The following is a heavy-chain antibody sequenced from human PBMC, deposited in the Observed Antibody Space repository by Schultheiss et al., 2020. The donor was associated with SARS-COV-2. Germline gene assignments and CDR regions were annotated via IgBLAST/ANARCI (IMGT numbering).Heavy chain of an antibody. J-gene: IGHJ1*01. CDR1: GTSISSYY. V-gene: IGHV4-59*12. Sequence: SETLSLTCTVSGTSISSYYWSWIRQHPGKGLEWIGYIYYSGSTYYNPSLKSRVTISVDTSKNQFSLKLSSVTAADTAVYYCARSDGSSWRKGGYFQHWGHGTLVTVSS. CDR2: IYYSGST. D-gene: IGHD6-13*01. CDR3: ARSDGSSWRKGGYFQH.